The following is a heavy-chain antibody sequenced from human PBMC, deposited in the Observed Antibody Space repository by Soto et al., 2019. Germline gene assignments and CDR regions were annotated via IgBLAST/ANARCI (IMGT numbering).Heavy chain of an antibody. CDR2: VNPNTGLT. CDR1: GYTFTSLY. CDR3: TTLRLDP. J-gene: IGHJ5*02. D-gene: IGHD3-9*01. V-gene: IGHV1-2*02. Sequence: QVQLVQSGSEVRKPGASVKVSFQASGYTFTSLYMNWVRQAPGQGLEWMGWVNPNTGLTKYAQKFQGRVIMTRDTSINTAYMELSGLTSDDTAVYYCTTLRLDPWGQGTLVTVSS.